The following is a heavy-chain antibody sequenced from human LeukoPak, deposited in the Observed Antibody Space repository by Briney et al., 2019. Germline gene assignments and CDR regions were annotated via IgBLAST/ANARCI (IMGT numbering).Heavy chain of an antibody. V-gene: IGHV3-30*04. CDR1: GFTFSSYA. CDR3: ARAVPAPGTPENAFDI. CDR2: ISYDGSNK. Sequence: GGSLRLSCAASGFTFSSYAMHWVRQAPGKGLEWVAVISYDGSNKYYADSVKGRFTISRDNSKSTLYLHMNSLSTEDTALYYCARAVPAPGTPENAFDIWGQGTMVTVSS. J-gene: IGHJ3*02. D-gene: IGHD6-13*01.